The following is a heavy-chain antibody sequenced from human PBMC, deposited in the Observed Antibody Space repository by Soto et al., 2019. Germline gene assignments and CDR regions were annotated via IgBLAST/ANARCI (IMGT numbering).Heavy chain of an antibody. J-gene: IGHJ6*02. Sequence: ASVKVSCKASGGTFSSYAISWVRQAPGQGLEWMGGIIPIFGTANYAQKFQGRVTITADESTSTAYMELSSLRSEDTAVYYCGRVVPRGDSYYYYGMDVWGQGTTVTVSS. V-gene: IGHV1-69*13. CDR2: IIPIFGTA. CDR3: GRVVPRGDSYYYYGMDV. CDR1: GGTFSSYA. D-gene: IGHD2-15*01.